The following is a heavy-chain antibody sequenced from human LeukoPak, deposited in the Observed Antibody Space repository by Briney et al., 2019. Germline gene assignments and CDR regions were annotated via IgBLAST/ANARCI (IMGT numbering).Heavy chain of an antibody. D-gene: IGHD3-22*01. Sequence: GRSLRLSCAASGFTFSSYGMHWVRQAPGKGLEWVAVISYDGSNKYYADSVKGRFTISRDNSKNTLYLQMNSLRAEDTAAYYCAKDIDYDSSGYPFDYWGQGTLVTVSS. CDR1: GFTFSSYG. CDR2: ISYDGSNK. V-gene: IGHV3-30*18. CDR3: AKDIDYDSSGYPFDY. J-gene: IGHJ4*02.